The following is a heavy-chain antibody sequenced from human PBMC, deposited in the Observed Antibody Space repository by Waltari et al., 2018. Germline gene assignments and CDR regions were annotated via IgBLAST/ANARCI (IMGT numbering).Heavy chain of an antibody. CDR1: GGSISSSSYN. V-gene: IGHV4-39*07. CDR3: ARVVVITTGGFDY. J-gene: IGHJ4*02. D-gene: IGHD3-22*01. CDR2: SYYSGST. Sequence: QLQLQESGPGLVKPSETLSLTCTVSGGSISSSSYNWGWIRQPPGKGLEWIGSSYYSGSTYSNPSLKGRVTISVDTSKNQFSLKLSSVTAADTAVYYCARVVVITTGGFDYWGQGTLVTVSS.